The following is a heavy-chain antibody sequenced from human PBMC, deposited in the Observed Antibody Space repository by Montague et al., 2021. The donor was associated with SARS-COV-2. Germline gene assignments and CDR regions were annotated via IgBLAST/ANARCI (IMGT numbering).Heavy chain of an antibody. D-gene: IGHD3-3*01. CDR3: AKWGAITIFGVVPPGGYYYYGMDV. CDR1: GFTFSSYW. Sequence: SLRLSCAASGFTFSSYWMHWVRQAPGKGLVWVSRINSDGSSTSYADSVKGRFTISRDNSKNTLYLQMNSLRAEDTAVYYCAKWGAITIFGVVPPGGYYYYGMDVWGQGTTVTVSS. J-gene: IGHJ6*02. CDR2: INSDGSST. V-gene: IGHV3-74*01.